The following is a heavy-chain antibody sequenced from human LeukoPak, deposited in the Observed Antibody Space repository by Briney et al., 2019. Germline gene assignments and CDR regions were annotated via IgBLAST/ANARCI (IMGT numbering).Heavy chain of an antibody. CDR2: INHSGST. CDR1: GGSFSGYC. D-gene: IGHD2-15*01. Sequence: SETLSLTCAVYGGSFSGYCWSWIRQPPGKGLEWIGEINHSGSTNYNPSVKSRVTISVDTSKNQFSLKLSSVTAADTAVYYCARGHTHCSGGSCYPDWGQGTLVTVSS. V-gene: IGHV4-34*01. CDR3: ARGHTHCSGGSCYPD. J-gene: IGHJ4*02.